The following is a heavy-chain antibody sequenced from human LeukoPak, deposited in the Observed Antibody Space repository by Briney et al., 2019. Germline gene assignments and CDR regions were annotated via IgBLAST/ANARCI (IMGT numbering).Heavy chain of an antibody. CDR3: ASPPSVDSSSPYYFEY. CDR2: ISSSSRYI. V-gene: IGHV3-21*01. Sequence: KSGGSLRLSCAASEFTFSSYSMNWVRQAPGKGLEWVSSISSSSRYINYADSVKGRFTISRDNAKNSLFLQMNSLRAEDTAVYYCASPPSVDSSSPYYFEYWGQGTLVTVSS. D-gene: IGHD6-6*01. J-gene: IGHJ4*02. CDR1: EFTFSSYS.